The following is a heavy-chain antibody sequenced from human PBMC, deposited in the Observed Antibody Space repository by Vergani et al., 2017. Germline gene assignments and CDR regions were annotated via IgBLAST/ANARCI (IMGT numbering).Heavy chain of an antibody. CDR3: AKDRSMAYTYYDFWSGYYDY. V-gene: IGHV4-61*02. Sequence: QLQLQESGSGLVKPSQTLSLTCTVSGGSISSGSYYWSWIRQPAGKGLEWIGRIYTSGSTNYNPSLKSRVTISVDTSKNQFSLKLSSVTAADTALYYCAKDRSMAYTYYDFWSGYYDYWGQGTLVTVSS. D-gene: IGHD3-3*01. CDR1: GGSISSGSYY. J-gene: IGHJ4*02. CDR2: IYTSGST.